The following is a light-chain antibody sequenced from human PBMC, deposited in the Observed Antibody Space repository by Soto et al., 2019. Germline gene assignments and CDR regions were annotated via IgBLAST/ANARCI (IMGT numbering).Light chain of an antibody. CDR2: GAS. CDR1: QSVSSSC. Sequence: EIVLTNYPGTLSLSPGERATLSCRASQSVSSSCLAWYQQKPGQAPRLLIFGASTRATGIPDRFSGSGSGTDFTLTINRLEPEDFAVYYCQQYGSSPTWTFGQGTKVDIK. J-gene: IGKJ1*01. V-gene: IGKV3-20*01. CDR3: QQYGSSPTWT.